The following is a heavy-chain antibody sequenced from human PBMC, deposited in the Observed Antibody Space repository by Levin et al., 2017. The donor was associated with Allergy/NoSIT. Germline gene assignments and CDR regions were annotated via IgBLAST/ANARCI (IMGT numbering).Heavy chain of an antibody. J-gene: IGHJ5*02. CDR3: TRERITIFGGFDP. V-gene: IGHV3-49*04. CDR1: GFIFGDYT. CDR2: IRSKAYGGTT. Sequence: PGGSLRLSCTASGFIFGDYTMSWVRQAPGKGLEWVGFIRSKAYGGTTEYAASVKGRFTISRDDSKSIAYLQMNSLKTEDTAVYYCTRERITIFGGFDPWGQGTLVTVSS. D-gene: IGHD3-3*01.